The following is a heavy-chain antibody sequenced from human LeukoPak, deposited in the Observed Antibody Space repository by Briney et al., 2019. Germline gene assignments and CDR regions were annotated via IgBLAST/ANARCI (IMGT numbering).Heavy chain of an antibody. Sequence: GASVKVSCKASGYTFTGYYMHWVRQAPGQGLEWMGWINPNSGGTNYAQKFQGRVTMTRDTSISTAYMELSRLRSDDTAVYYCAREINRYSSVSDYWGQGTLVTVSS. J-gene: IGHJ4*02. CDR1: GYTFTGYY. CDR2: INPNSGGT. D-gene: IGHD6-25*01. V-gene: IGHV1-2*02. CDR3: AREINRYSSVSDY.